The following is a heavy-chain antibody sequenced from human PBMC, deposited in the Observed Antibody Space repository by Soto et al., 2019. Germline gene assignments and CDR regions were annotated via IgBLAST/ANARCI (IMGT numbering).Heavy chain of an antibody. CDR3: AGSVYDYIWGSYRYPFDY. CDR2: IIPILGIA. CDR1: GGTFSSYT. J-gene: IGHJ4*02. Sequence: QVQLVQSGAEVKKPGSSVKVSCKASGGTFSSYTISWVRQAPGQGLEWMGRIIPILGIANYAQKFQGRVTITADKSTSTAYMELSSLRSEDTAVYYCAGSVYDYIWGSYRYPFDYWGQGTLVTVSS. D-gene: IGHD3-16*02. V-gene: IGHV1-69*02.